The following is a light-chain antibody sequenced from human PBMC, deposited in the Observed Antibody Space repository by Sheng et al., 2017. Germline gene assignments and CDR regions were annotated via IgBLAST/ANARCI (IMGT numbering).Light chain of an antibody. CDR2: GAS. Sequence: EIVMTQSPATLSVSPGERATLSCRASQSVSFNLAWYQQRPGQVPRLLIYGASTRATGIPARFSGSGSGTEFTLTISSLQSEDFAVYFCQQRFNWPLSFGGGTKVE. V-gene: IGKV3-15*01. J-gene: IGKJ4*01. CDR1: QSVSFN. CDR3: QQRFNWPLS.